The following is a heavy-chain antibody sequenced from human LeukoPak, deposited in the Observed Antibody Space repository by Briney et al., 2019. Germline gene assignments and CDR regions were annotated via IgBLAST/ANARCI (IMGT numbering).Heavy chain of an antibody. J-gene: IGHJ4*02. D-gene: IGHD3-9*01. CDR1: GFTFDDYA. V-gene: IGHV3-9*01. CDR2: ISWNSGSI. Sequence: GRSLRLSCAASGFTFDDYAMHWVRQAPGKGLEWVSGISWNSGSIGYADSVEGRFTISRDNAKNSLYLQMNSLRAEDTALYYCAKGLAGGDILTGFDYWGQGTLVTVSS. CDR3: AKGLAGGDILTGFDY.